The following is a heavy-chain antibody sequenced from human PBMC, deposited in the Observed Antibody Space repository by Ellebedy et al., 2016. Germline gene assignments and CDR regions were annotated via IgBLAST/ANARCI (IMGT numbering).Heavy chain of an antibody. V-gene: IGHV3-23*01. CDR2: ISGSGGST. CDR3: AKSFRCSSTSCYAGNY. Sequence: GESLKISCAASGFTFSSYAMSWVRQAPGKGLEWVSAISGSGGSTYYADSVKGRFTISRDNSKNTLYLQMNSLRAEDTAVYYCAKSFRCSSTSCYAGNYWGQGTLVTVSS. D-gene: IGHD2-2*01. J-gene: IGHJ4*02. CDR1: GFTFSSYA.